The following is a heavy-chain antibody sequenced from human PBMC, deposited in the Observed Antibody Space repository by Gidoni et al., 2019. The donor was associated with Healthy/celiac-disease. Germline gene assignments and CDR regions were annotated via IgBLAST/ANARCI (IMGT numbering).Heavy chain of an antibody. D-gene: IGHD6-13*01. CDR1: GFTFSSSA. J-gene: IGHJ6*02. CDR2: ISGSGGST. Sequence: EVQLLESGGGLVQPGGSLRLSCAASGFTFSSSAMRWVRQAPGKGLEWVSAISGSGGSTYYADSVKGRFTISRDNSKNTLYLQMNSLRAEDTAVYYCAKVGYSSSWYYYYGMDVWGQGTTVTVSS. V-gene: IGHV3-23*01. CDR3: AKVGYSSSWYYYYGMDV.